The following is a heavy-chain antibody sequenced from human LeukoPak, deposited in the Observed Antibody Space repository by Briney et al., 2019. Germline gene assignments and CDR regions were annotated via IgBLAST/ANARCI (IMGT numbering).Heavy chain of an antibody. CDR2: INVNGAAM. V-gene: IGHV3-23*01. J-gene: IGHJ4*02. D-gene: IGHD3-10*01. Sequence: GGSLRLSCAASGFSFKDYYFSWIRQAPGKGLEWVSFINVNGAAMYYADSVKGRFIISRDTSKNTVYLQMNSLRVEDTAVYFCAKRGIVIRAVIIIGFHKEAYYFDYWGQGILVTVSS. CDR3: AKRGIVIRAVIIIGFHKEAYYFDY. CDR1: GFSFKDYY.